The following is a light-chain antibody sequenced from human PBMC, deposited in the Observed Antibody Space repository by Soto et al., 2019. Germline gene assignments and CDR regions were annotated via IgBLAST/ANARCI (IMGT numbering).Light chain of an antibody. Sequence: DIVLTQSPGTLSLSPGERATLSCRASQSVTSNYLAWYQQKPGQAPSLLIYGASARAAGIPDRFSGSGTGTDFALTISGLEPEDFAVYFCQQYASSPWTFGQGTKV. CDR2: GAS. CDR3: QQYASSPWT. V-gene: IGKV3-20*01. J-gene: IGKJ1*01. CDR1: QSVTSNY.